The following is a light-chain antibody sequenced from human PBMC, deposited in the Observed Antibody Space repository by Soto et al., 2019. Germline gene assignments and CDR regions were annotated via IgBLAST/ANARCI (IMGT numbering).Light chain of an antibody. CDR2: GAS. V-gene: IGKV3-11*01. CDR3: QQRSNWPPIT. CDR1: HSVSFN. J-gene: IGKJ5*01. Sequence: EVVMTQSPDTLSVSPGERATLSCRASHSVSFNLAWYQQKPGQAPRLLIFGASNRAAGIPARFSGSGSGTDFTLTINSLEPEDFAVYYCQQRSNWPPITFGQGTRLEIK.